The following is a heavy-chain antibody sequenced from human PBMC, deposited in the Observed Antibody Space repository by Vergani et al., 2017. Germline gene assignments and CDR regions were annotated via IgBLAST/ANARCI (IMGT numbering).Heavy chain of an antibody. J-gene: IGHJ5*02. CDR1: GFTFNQYA. D-gene: IGHD1-14*01. V-gene: IGHV3-33*01. CDR3: AGDLRLLYNRFDP. Sequence: QVQLVESGGGVVQPGRSLRLSCAASGFTFNQYAMHWVRQAPGKGLEWVAVTWYDGNNKQYADSVKGRFTISRDNSKSTMYLQMNSLRGEDTGVYYCAGDLRLLYNRFDPWGQGTLVTVSS. CDR2: TWYDGNNK.